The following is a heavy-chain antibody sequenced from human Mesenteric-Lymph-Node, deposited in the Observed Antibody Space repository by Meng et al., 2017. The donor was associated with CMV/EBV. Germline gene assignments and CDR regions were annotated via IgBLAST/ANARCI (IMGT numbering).Heavy chain of an antibody. CDR1: GGSISSSSYY. V-gene: IGHV4-39*01. D-gene: IGHD6-13*01. J-gene: IGHJ3*02. CDR3: AGRIAAAAPDAFDI. CDR2: IYYSGST. Sequence: SETLSLTCTVSGGSISSSSYYWGWIRQPPGKGLEWIGSIYYSGSTYYNPSLKSRVTISVDTSKNQFSLKLSSVTAADTAVYYCAGRIAAAAPDAFDIWGQGTMVTVSS.